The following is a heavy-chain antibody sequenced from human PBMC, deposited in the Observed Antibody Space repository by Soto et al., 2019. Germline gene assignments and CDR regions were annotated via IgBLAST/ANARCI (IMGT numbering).Heavy chain of an antibody. J-gene: IGHJ3*02. D-gene: IGHD6-6*01. Sequence: QVQLQESGPGLVKPSETLSLTCTVSGGSVSSGSYYWSWIRQPPGKGLEWIGYIYYSGSTNYNPSRKSRVTISVDTSQNPFSLQLSSVTAADTAVYYCARASSSDAFDIWGQGTMVTVSS. CDR1: GGSVSSGSYY. V-gene: IGHV4-61*01. CDR2: IYYSGST. CDR3: ARASSSDAFDI.